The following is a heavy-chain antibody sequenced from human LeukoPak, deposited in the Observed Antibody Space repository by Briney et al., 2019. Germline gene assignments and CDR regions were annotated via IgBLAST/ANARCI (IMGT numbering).Heavy chain of an antibody. CDR3: ARSLTTYYYDTSGPGDAFDI. CDR1: SYSISSGYY. V-gene: IGHV4-38-2*02. J-gene: IGHJ3*02. D-gene: IGHD3-22*01. Sequence: SETLSLTCTVSSYSISSGYYWGWIRQPPGKGLEWIGSIYRSGTTYYNPSLKSRVTISVDTSNNQFSLKTSSVTAADTAVYYCARSLTTYYYDTSGPGDAFDIWGQGTMVTVSS. CDR2: IYRSGTT.